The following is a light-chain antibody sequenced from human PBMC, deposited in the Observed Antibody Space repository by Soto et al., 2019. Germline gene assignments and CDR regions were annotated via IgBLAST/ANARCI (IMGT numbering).Light chain of an antibody. CDR3: SSYTSSSALDRV. J-gene: IGLJ1*01. CDR2: EVS. V-gene: IGLV2-14*01. CDR1: SSDVGGYNY. Sequence: QSALTQPASVSGSPGQSITISCTGTSSDVGGYNYVSWYQQHPGKAPKLMIYEVSNRPSGVSNRFSGSKSGNTASLIISGLQAEDEADYYCSSYTSSSALDRVFGTGPKLTVL.